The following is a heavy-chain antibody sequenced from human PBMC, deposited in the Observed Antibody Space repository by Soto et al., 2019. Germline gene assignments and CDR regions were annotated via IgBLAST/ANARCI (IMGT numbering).Heavy chain of an antibody. CDR2: IIPIFGTA. V-gene: IGHV1-69*13. D-gene: IGHD5-12*01. J-gene: IGHJ4*02. CDR3: ARGFVEMAAITPNYFDY. Sequence: SVTVSCKASGGTFSSYAISWVRQAPGQGLEWMGGIIPIFGTANYAQKFQGRVTITADESTSTAYMELSSLRSEDTAVYYCARGFVEMAAITPNYFDYWGQGTLVTVSS. CDR1: GGTFSSYA.